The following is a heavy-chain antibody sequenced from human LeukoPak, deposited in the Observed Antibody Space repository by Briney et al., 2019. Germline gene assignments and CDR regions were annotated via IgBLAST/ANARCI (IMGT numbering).Heavy chain of an antibody. V-gene: IGHV4-34*01. CDR3: ASRSGSYYNDY. D-gene: IGHD3-10*01. Sequence: SETLSLTCAVYGGSFSGYYWSWIRQPPGKGLEWIGEINHSGSTNYNPSLKSRVTILVDTSKNQFSLKLSSVTAADTAVYYCASRSGSYYNDYWGQGTLVTVSS. CDR1: GGSFSGYY. CDR2: INHSGST. J-gene: IGHJ4*02.